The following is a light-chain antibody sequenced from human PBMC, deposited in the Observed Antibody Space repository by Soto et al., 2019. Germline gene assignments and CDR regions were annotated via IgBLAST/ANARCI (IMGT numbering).Light chain of an antibody. J-gene: IGKJ3*01. V-gene: IGKV3-20*01. CDR1: QTLTINY. CDR2: GAS. Sequence: EIVLTQSPGTVSLSPRERATLSFSSSQTLTINYLAWYQQKPGQAPRLLVYGASTRATGISDRFSGSGSGPDFTLTIHRLEHEDFAVYYCQQYGIPPFTFDLGTKVAI. CDR3: QQYGIPPFT.